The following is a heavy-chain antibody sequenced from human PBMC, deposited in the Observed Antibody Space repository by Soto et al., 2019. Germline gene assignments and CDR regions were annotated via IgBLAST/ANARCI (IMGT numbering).Heavy chain of an antibody. D-gene: IGHD1-26*01. V-gene: IGHV4-30-4*01. J-gene: IGHJ5*02. Sequence: SETLSLTCTVSGGSISSGDYYWSWIRQPPGKGLECIGYIYYSGSTYYNPSLKSRVTISVDTSQNQFSLKLTSVTVADTALYYCARNRLAGATAWFDPWGQGTLLTVSS. CDR2: IYYSGST. CDR3: ARNRLAGATAWFDP. CDR1: GGSISSGDYY.